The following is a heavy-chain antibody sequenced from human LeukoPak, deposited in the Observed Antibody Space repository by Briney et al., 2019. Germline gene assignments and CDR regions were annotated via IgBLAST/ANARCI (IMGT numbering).Heavy chain of an antibody. D-gene: IGHD6-19*01. CDR2: IYHSGST. CDR3: ARSDLGDGAVAGTGASFDY. V-gene: IGHV4-30-2*01. Sequence: TPSETLSLTCTVSGGSISSGGYYWSWIRQPPGKGLEWIGYIYHSGSTYYNPSLKSRVTISVDRSKNQFSLKLSSVTAADTAVYYCARSDLGDGAVAGTGASFDYWGQGTLVTVSS. CDR1: GGSISSGGYY. J-gene: IGHJ4*02.